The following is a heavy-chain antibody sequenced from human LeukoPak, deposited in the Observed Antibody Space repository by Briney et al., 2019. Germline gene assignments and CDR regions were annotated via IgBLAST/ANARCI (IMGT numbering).Heavy chain of an antibody. J-gene: IGHJ4*02. V-gene: IGHV3-66*01. CDR2: IYSGDST. D-gene: IGHD1-26*01. CDR1: GFTVSSNY. CDR3: ARGSSGSYFFY. Sequence: GGSLRLSCAASGFTVSSNYMSWVRQAPGKGLEWVSVIYSGDSTYYADSVKGRFTISRDNSKNTLYLQMNSLRADDTAMYYCARGSSGSYFFYWGQGTLVTVSS.